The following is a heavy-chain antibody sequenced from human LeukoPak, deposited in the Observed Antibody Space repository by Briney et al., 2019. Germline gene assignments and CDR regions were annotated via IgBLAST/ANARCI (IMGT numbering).Heavy chain of an antibody. CDR2: IQNDGSNT. CDR3: AKRYYPGIVLESVFEI. Sequence: PGKSLRLSCVGSGFTYSHYGMHWVRQAPGKGLEWVAFIQNDGSNTHYSDSVKGRFTISRDNSKNTLSLQMNSLRPRDTAVYYCAKRYYPGIVLESVFEIWGQGTTVTVSS. CDR1: GFTYSHYG. V-gene: IGHV3-30*18. D-gene: IGHD2-8*02. J-gene: IGHJ3*02.